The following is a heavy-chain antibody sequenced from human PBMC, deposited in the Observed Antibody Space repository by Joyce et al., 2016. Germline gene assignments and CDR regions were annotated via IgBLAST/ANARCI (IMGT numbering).Heavy chain of an antibody. J-gene: IGHJ6*02. V-gene: IGHV3-7*03. CDR3: ARGRGMGV. Sequence: EAQLVESGGALVQPGESVKLSCAASGLTFTTFWMGWARQAPGKGLEWVSNINEDGSDQYYVDSVRGRFTISRDNAKNSLYLQMNSLRAEDTAVYYCARGRGMGVWGQGTTVIVSS. CDR2: INEDGSDQ. CDR1: GLTFTTFW.